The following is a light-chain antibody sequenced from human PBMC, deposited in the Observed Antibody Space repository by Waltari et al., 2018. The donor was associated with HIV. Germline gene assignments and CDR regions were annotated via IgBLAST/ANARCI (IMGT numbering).Light chain of an antibody. CDR1: RSVNTY. Sequence: EIVLTQSPAALVLSPGESATLSCRASRSVNTYLAWYQQKFGQPPRLLIYDASTRATGIPARFTGNGSGTDFTLTISSLEPEDFAVYFCQQRTNRPPITFGQGTRLELK. J-gene: IGKJ5*01. CDR2: DAS. V-gene: IGKV3-11*01. CDR3: QQRTNRPPIT.